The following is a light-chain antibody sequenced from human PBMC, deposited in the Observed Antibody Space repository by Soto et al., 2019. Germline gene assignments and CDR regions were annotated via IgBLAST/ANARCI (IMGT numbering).Light chain of an antibody. Sequence: DIQMTQSPSTLSASEGDRVTITCRASQSISIWLAWYQQKPGKAPKLLIYKASSLQSGVPSRFSGSGSGTEFTLTISSLQPDDFATYYCQQYDSYSYTFGQGTKLEIK. V-gene: IGKV1-5*03. J-gene: IGKJ2*01. CDR3: QQYDSYSYT. CDR2: KAS. CDR1: QSISIW.